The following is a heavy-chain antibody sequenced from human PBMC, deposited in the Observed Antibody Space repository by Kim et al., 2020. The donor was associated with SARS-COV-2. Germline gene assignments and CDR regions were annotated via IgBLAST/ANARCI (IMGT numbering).Heavy chain of an antibody. CDR3: ATGVAVAGRSSDYYYYYGMDV. V-gene: IGHV1-24*01. Sequence: ASVKVSCKVSGYTLTELSMHWVRQAPGKGLEWMGGFDPEDGETIYAQKFQGRVTMTEDTSTDTAYMELSSLRSEVTAVYYCATGVAVAGRSSDYYYYYGMDVWGQGTTVTVSS. D-gene: IGHD6-19*01. J-gene: IGHJ6*02. CDR1: GYTLTELS. CDR2: FDPEDGET.